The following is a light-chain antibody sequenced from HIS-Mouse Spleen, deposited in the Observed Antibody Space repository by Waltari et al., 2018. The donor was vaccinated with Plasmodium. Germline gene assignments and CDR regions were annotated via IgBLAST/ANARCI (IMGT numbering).Light chain of an antibody. CDR1: ALPKKY. J-gene: IGLJ3*02. V-gene: IGLV3-10*01. CDR2: EDS. CDR3: YSTDSSGNHRV. Sequence: SYELTQPPSVSVSPGQTARITCSGDALPKKYAYWYQQKSGQAPVLVIYEDSKRPSGIPERFSGASSGTRASLAISGAQGEEEADYYCYSTDSSGNHRVFGGGTKLTVL.